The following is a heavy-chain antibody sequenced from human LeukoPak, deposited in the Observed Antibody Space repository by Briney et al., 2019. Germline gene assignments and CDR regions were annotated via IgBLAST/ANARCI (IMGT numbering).Heavy chain of an antibody. J-gene: IGHJ4*02. CDR3: ARGDYDSSGFFPN. CDR2: ISSSNSHI. Sequence: PGGSLRLSCAASGFTFSAYSMNWVRQAPGKGLEWVSFISSSNSHIYHADSVKGRFIISRDNAKNSLFLQMNSLRAEDTAVYYCARGDYDSSGFFPNWGRGTLVTVSS. D-gene: IGHD3-22*01. CDR1: GFTFSAYS. V-gene: IGHV3-21*01.